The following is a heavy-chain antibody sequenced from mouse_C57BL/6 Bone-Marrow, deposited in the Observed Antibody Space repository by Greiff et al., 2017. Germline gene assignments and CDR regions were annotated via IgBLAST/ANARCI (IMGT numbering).Heavy chain of an antibody. V-gene: IGHV1-22*01. CDR1: GYTFTDYN. D-gene: IGHD1-1*01. CDR2: INPNNGGT. J-gene: IGHJ3*01. CDR3: ARFYGSSYGFAY. Sequence: VQLQQSGPELVKPGASVKMSCKASGYTFTDYNMHWVKQSHGQSLEWIGYINPNNGGTSYNQKFKGKATLTVNKSSSTAYMELRSLTSEDSAVYYCARFYGSSYGFAYWGQGTLVTVSA.